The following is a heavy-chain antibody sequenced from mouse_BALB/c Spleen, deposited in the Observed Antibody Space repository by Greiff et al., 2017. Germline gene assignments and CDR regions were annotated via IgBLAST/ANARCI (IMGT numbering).Heavy chain of an antibody. V-gene: IGHV3-6*02. CDR1: GYSITSGYY. D-gene: IGHD1-1*01. CDR3: SNNGSSLYYAMDD. Sequence: EVKVEESGPGLVQPSQSLSLTCSVTGYSITSGYYWNWIRQFPGNKLEWMGYISYDGSNNYNPSLKNRISITRDTSKNQFFLKLNSVTTEDTATYDCSNNGSSLYYAMDDWGQGTSVTVSS. CDR2: ISYDGSN. J-gene: IGHJ4*01.